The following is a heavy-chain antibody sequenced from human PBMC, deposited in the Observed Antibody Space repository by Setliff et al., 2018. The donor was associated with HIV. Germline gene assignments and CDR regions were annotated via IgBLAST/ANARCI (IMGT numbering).Heavy chain of an antibody. CDR2: MNPDSGLT. J-gene: IGHJ4*02. CDR1: GYTFTNYD. V-gene: IGHV1-8*01. D-gene: IGHD2-2*01. Sequence: ASVKVSCKASGYTFTNYDINWVRQVPGQGLEWMGRMNPDSGLTDYAPKLQGRVIMTRNTSITTAYLQWTTLKASDSAMYYCARPRGNDYAGSGFDNWGQGTLVTVSS. CDR3: ARPRGNDYAGSGFDN.